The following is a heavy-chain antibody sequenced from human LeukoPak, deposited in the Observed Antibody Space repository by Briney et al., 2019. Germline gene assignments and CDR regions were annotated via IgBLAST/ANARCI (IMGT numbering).Heavy chain of an antibody. Sequence: SETLSLTCTVSGGSISSGDYYWSWIRQPPGKGLEWIGYIYYSGSTNYNPSLKSRVTISVDTSKNQFSLKLSSVTAADTAVYYCARTSWQLVRGYFDYWGQGTLVTVSS. J-gene: IGHJ4*02. CDR2: IYYSGST. V-gene: IGHV4-61*08. CDR1: GGSISSGDYY. D-gene: IGHD6-13*01. CDR3: ARTSWQLVRGYFDY.